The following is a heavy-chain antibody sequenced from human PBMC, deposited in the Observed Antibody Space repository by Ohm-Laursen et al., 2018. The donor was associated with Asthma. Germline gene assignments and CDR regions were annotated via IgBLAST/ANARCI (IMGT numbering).Heavy chain of an antibody. CDR3: ARAWGGFDY. D-gene: IGHD7-27*01. CDR2: ISSSGSTI. Sequence: SLRLSCTATGFTFSSFAMSWVRQAPGKGLEWVSYISSSGSTIYYADSVRGRFTISRDNAKNSLYLHMNSLRDEDTAVYYCARAWGGFDYWGQGTLVTVSS. J-gene: IGHJ4*02. V-gene: IGHV3-48*02. CDR1: GFTFSSFA.